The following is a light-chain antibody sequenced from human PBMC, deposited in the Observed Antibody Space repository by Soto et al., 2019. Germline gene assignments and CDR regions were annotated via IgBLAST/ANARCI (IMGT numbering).Light chain of an antibody. J-gene: IGKJ5*01. CDR2: AAS. CDR3: QQSYSTLP. V-gene: IGKV1-39*01. Sequence: DIQMTQSPSSLSASVGDRVTITCRASQSISSYLNWYQQKPGKAPKLLIYAASSLQSGVPSRFSGSGSGTDFTLTISSLQPEDFATYYCQQSYSTLPFGQGRRLEI. CDR1: QSISSY.